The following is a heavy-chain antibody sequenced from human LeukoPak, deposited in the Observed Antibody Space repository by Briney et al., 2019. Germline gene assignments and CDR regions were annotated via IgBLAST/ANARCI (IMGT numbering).Heavy chain of an antibody. CDR1: GFTFSSYS. CDR2: ISSSSSYI. V-gene: IGHV3-21*04. D-gene: IGHD3-10*01. Sequence: GGSLRLSCAASGFTFSSYSMNWVRQAPGKGLEWVSSISSSSSYIYYADSVKGRFTISRDNSKNTLYLQMNSLRAEDTAVYYCAKSGSGSYYNVLFPFDYWGQGTLVTVSS. CDR3: AKSGSGSYYNVLFPFDY. J-gene: IGHJ4*02.